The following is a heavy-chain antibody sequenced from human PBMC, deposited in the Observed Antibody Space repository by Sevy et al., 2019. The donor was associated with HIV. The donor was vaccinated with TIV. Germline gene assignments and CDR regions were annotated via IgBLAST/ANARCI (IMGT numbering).Heavy chain of an antibody. CDR3: ARGFDFWNGYPFDY. V-gene: IGHV3-53*01. CDR1: GFTVSSNY. Sequence: GGSLRLSCAASGFTVSSNYMTWVRQAPGKGLEWVSVIYSGGHTYYADSVKGRFTISRDNSKNTLYLQMNSLRAEDTAVYYCARGFDFWNGYPFDYWGQGTLVTVSS. CDR2: IYSGGHT. D-gene: IGHD3-3*01. J-gene: IGHJ4*02.